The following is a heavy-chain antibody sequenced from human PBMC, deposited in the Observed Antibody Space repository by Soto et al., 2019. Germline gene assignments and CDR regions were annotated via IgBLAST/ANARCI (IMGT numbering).Heavy chain of an antibody. CDR2: IIPILGIA. V-gene: IGHV1-69*02. D-gene: IGHD3-10*01. CDR1: GGTFSSYT. CDR3: VRVANYGAGSYFGIPYYYGMDV. J-gene: IGHJ6*02. Sequence: QVQLVQSGAEVKKPGSSVKVSCKASGGTFSSYTISWVRQAPGQGLEWMGRIIPILGIANYAQKFQGRVTITADKSTSAAYMELSSLRSEDTAVYYCVRVANYGAGSYFGIPYYYGMDVWGQGTTVTVSS.